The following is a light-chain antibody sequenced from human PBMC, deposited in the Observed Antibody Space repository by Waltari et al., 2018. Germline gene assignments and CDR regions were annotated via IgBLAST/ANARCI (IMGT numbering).Light chain of an antibody. CDR1: QSITSIS. Sequence: EIVLTQSPGTLSLSPGERATLSCRASQSITSISLGWYQQKPGQAPRLLLFGASTRATGIPDRFSGSGSGTDFTLTINRLVPEDFAVYYCQQWDGSFLTFGGGTEVEL. CDR2: GAS. V-gene: IGKV3-20*01. J-gene: IGKJ4*01. CDR3: QQWDGSFLT.